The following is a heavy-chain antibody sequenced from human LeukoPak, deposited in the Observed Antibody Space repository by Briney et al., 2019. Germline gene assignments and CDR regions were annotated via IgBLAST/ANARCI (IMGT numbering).Heavy chain of an antibody. D-gene: IGHD2-2*01. CDR3: ARKSLGYCDSTTCYGSMDV. CDR1: GYTFTAYY. V-gene: IGHV1-2*02. J-gene: IGHJ6*03. Sequence: ASVKVSCKTSGYTFTAYYMHWVRQAPGQGPEWMGWINPNSGGTNYAQKFQGRVTMTRDTSISTAYMELSRLRSDDTAVYYCARKSLGYCDSTTCYGSMDVWGKGTTVTVSS. CDR2: INPNSGGT.